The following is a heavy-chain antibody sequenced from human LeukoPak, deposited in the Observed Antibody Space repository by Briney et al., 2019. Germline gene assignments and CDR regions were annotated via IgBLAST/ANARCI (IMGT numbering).Heavy chain of an antibody. CDR3: AREYFRFGVDWFDP. D-gene: IGHD3-10*01. Sequence: SETLSLTCTVSGGSISSYFWSWIRQPPGKGLEWIGYIYYIGSTNYNPSLKSRLTISLDTSKTQFSLKLSSVTAADTAVYYCAREYFRFGVDWFDPWGQGTLVTVSS. CDR2: IYYIGST. J-gene: IGHJ5*02. CDR1: GGSISSYF. V-gene: IGHV4-59*12.